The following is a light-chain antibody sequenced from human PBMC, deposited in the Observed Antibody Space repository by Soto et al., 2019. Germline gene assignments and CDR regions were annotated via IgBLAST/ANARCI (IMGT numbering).Light chain of an antibody. J-gene: IGKJ1*01. CDR2: AAY. CDR3: QQYYSYPRT. V-gene: IGKV1-8*01. Sequence: AIRMTQSPSSLSASTGDRVTITCRASQGISSYLAWYQQTPGKAPKLLIYAAYNLQSGVPSRFSGSGSGTDFTLTISCLQSEDFATYYCQQYYSYPRTFGQGTKVDIK. CDR1: QGISSY.